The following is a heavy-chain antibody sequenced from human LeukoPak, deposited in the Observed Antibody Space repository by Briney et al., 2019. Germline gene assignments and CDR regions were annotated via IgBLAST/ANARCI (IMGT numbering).Heavy chain of an antibody. D-gene: IGHD3-10*01. Sequence: ASVKVSCKASGYTFTSYYMHWVRQAPGQGLEWMGIINPSGGSTSYAQKFQGRVTMTRDTSTSTAYMELSSLRSEDTAVYYCARGMVRGVIITSEMYFDYWGQGTLVTVSS. CDR1: GYTFTSYY. CDR3: ARGMVRGVIITSEMYFDY. J-gene: IGHJ4*02. V-gene: IGHV1-46*01. CDR2: INPSGGST.